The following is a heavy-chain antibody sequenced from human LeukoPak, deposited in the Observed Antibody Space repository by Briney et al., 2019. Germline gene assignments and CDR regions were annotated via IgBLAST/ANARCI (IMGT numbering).Heavy chain of an antibody. CDR2: IYYSGST. Sequence: SETLSLTCTVSGGSISSSSYYWGWIRQPPGKGLEWIGSIYYSGSTYYNPSLKSRVTISVDTSKNQFSLKLSSVTAADTAVYYCARVGYSGYPPQQLVDYWGQGTLVTVSS. D-gene: IGHD5-12*01. CDR1: GGSISSSSYY. V-gene: IGHV4-39*01. CDR3: ARVGYSGYPPQQLVDY. J-gene: IGHJ4*02.